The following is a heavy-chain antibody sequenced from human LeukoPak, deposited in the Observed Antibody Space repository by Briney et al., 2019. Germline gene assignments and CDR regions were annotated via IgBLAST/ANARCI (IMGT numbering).Heavy chain of an antibody. D-gene: IGHD3-16*02. J-gene: IGHJ4*02. Sequence: GGSLRLSCAASGFTFSTSWMHWVRQGPGKGSVWVSRMNSDGRTIDYADSVKGRFIISRDNAKNTLYLQMNSLRAEDTAVYYCSRAGSYRFDYWGQGTLVTVSS. CDR1: GFTFSTSW. V-gene: IGHV3-74*01. CDR3: SRAGSYRFDY. CDR2: MNSDGRTI.